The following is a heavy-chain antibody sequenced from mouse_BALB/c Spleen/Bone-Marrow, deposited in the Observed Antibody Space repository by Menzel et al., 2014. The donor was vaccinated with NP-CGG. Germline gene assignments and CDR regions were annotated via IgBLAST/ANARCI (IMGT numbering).Heavy chain of an antibody. CDR3: ARRELHAMDY. CDR2: IWGGGST. Sequence: VKGVESGPGLVAPSQSLSITCTVSGFSLSRYSVHWIRQPPGKGLEWLGMIWGGGSTDYNSALGSRLSIINDNSKSQVFLKMSSLQTDDTAMYYCARRELHAMDYWGQGTTTTVSS. J-gene: IGHJ4*01. V-gene: IGHV2-6-4*01. CDR1: GFSLSRYS.